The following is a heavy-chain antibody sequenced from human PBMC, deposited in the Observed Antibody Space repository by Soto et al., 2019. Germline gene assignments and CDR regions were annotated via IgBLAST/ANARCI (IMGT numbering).Heavy chain of an antibody. CDR3: ARAGDDCSTTTCYVIDY. V-gene: IGHV1-3*01. CDR2: INAGKGNT. Sequence: ASVKVSWKASGYTFTTYAIHWVRQAPGQRLEWMAWINAGKGNTKYSQNFQGRVTVTRDTSASTAYMELNSLRSEDTAVYHCARAGDDCSTTTCYVIDYWGQGSLVTVSS. CDR1: GYTFTTYA. J-gene: IGHJ4*02. D-gene: IGHD2-2*01.